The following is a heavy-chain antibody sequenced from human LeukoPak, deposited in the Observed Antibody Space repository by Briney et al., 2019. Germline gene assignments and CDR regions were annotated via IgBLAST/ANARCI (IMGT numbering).Heavy chain of an antibody. CDR1: GDSITSTSYY. D-gene: IGHD6-13*01. CDR2: VYYTGGT. CDR3: ATGFSSWTYFDY. J-gene: IGHJ4*02. Sequence: RSSETLSLTCSVSGDSITSTSYYWGWIHQPPEKGLEWIGSVYYTGGTYYSPSLKSRVTISVDTSKNQFSLKLSSVTAADTAVYYCATGFSSWTYFDYWGQGTLVTVSS. V-gene: IGHV4-39*07.